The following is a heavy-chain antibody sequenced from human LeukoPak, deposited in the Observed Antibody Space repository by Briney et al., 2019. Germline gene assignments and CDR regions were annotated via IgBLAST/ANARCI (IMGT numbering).Heavy chain of an antibody. J-gene: IGHJ6*02. CDR3: ARLEAEDGYLGLSHGMDV. V-gene: IGHV4-59*08. Sequence: TSETLSLTCAVFGGSISSYYWSWIRQPPGKGLEWIGYIYYSGSTNYNPSLKSRVTMSVDTSKNQFSLKLSSVTAADTAVYYCARLEAEDGYLGLSHGMDVWGQGTTVTVSS. D-gene: IGHD5-24*01. CDR2: IYYSGST. CDR1: GGSISSYY.